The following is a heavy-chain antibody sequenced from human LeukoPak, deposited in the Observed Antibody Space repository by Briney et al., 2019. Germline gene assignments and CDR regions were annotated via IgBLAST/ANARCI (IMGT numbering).Heavy chain of an antibody. D-gene: IGHD6-19*01. CDR1: GFTVSSDY. V-gene: IGHV3-66*01. Sequence: GGSLRLSCSASGFTVSSDYMSWVRQAPGKGLAWLSVIYSGGTTYYADSVKGRFTISRDNSMNTVYLQMNSLRVEDTAVYYCTRGGSVPATRSFDYWGQGTLVTVSS. CDR2: IYSGGTT. CDR3: TRGGSVPATRSFDY. J-gene: IGHJ4*02.